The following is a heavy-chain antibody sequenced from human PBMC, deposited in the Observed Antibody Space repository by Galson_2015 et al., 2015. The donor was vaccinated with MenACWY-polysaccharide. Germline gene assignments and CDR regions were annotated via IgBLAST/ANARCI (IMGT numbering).Heavy chain of an antibody. V-gene: IGHV3-11*01. CDR2: TSGSGSAT. CDR1: GFTFSDYY. J-gene: IGHJ4*02. Sequence: SLRLSCAASGFTFSDYYMHWIRQAPGKGLEWVSYTSGSGSATYFADSVKGRFIISRDNAKNSLYLQMNSLRAEDTAVYYCARDPRGARSSYFDNWGQGTQVIVSS. CDR3: ARDPRGARSSYFDN. D-gene: IGHD3-10*01.